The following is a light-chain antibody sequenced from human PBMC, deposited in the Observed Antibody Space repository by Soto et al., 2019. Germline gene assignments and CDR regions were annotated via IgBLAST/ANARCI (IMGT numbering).Light chain of an antibody. V-gene: IGLV2-14*02. J-gene: IGLJ1*01. CDR2: EXS. Sequence: QSVLTQPASVSGSPGQSITISCTGTSSDIGTYNLVSWYQHYPGKAPKLMIXEXSXRPSGFSSRFSGSKSGNTASLTISGLQAEDEADYYCSSYTSSSTLFGTGTKVTVL. CDR3: SSYTSSSTL. CDR1: SSDIGTYNL.